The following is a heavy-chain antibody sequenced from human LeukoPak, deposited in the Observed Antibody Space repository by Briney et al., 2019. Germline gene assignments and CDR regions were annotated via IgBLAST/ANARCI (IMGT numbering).Heavy chain of an antibody. J-gene: IGHJ4*02. D-gene: IGHD5-12*01. V-gene: IGHV4-39*01. CDR3: ARHPSGYYEN. CDR2: VYYSGST. Sequence: TSETLSLTCAVYGGSFSGYYWAWIRQPPGKGLEWVASVYYSGSTYYSPSLKSRVTISRDTTKNQFSLRLSSVTAADTAIYFCARHPSGYYENWGQGTLVTVSS. CDR1: GGSFSGYY.